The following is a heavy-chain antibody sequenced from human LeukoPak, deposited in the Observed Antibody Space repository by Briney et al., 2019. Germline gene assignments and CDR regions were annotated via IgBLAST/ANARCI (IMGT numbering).Heavy chain of an antibody. CDR3: ARSRTVVVSPLPLLGIDV. CDR2: ISGSGGST. J-gene: IGHJ6*02. D-gene: IGHD2-15*01. CDR1: GFTFSSYA. V-gene: IGHV3-23*01. Sequence: GGSLRLSCAASGFTFSSYAMSWVRQAPGKGLEWVSAISGSGGSTYYADSVKGRFTISRDNSKNTLYLQMNSLRAEDTAVYYCARSRTVVVSPLPLLGIDVWGQGTTVTVSS.